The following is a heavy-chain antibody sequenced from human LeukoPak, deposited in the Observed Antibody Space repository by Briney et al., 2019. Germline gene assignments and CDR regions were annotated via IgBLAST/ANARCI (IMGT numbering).Heavy chain of an antibody. CDR1: GFTFNNYG. CDR3: AKDLSGSYFDY. Sequence: GGSLRLSCGASGFTFNNYGMNWVRQAPGKGLEWVSAISGSGDNTYYADSVKGRFTISRDNSKNTLYLQMNSLRAEDTAIYYCAKDLSGSYFDYWGQGTLVTVSS. V-gene: IGHV3-23*01. CDR2: ISGSGDNT. J-gene: IGHJ4*02. D-gene: IGHD1-26*01.